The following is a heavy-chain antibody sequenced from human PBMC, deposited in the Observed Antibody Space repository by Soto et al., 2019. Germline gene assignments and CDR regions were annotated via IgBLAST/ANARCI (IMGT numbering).Heavy chain of an antibody. V-gene: IGHV4-30-2*01. CDR2: IYHSGST. CDR1: GGSISSGGYS. Sequence: SETLSLTCAVSGGSISSGGYSWSWIRQPPGKGLEWIGYIYHSGSTYYNPSLKSRVTISVDRSKNQFSLKLSSVTAADTAVYYCARVADTMVRGREDWFDPWGQGTLVTVSS. D-gene: IGHD3-10*01. CDR3: ARVADTMVRGREDWFDP. J-gene: IGHJ5*02.